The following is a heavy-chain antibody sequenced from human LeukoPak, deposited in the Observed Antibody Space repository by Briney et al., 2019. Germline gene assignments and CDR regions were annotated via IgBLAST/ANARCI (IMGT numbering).Heavy chain of an antibody. D-gene: IGHD3-3*01. J-gene: IGHJ4*02. V-gene: IGHV1-18*01. CDR1: GYTFTSYG. Sequence: ASVKVSCKASGYTFTSYGISWVRQAPGQGLEWMGWISAYNGNTNYAQKLQGRVTMTTDTSTSTAYMELRSLRSDDTAVYYCATSSYDFWSGTPRSPDYWGQGTLVTVSS. CDR2: ISAYNGNT. CDR3: ATSSYDFWSGTPRSPDY.